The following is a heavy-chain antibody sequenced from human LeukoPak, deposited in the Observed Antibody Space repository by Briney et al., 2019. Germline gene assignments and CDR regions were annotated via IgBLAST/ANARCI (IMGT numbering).Heavy chain of an antibody. CDR3: ARAGRFGMDV. Sequence: SETLSLTCTVSGGPISSGDYYWSWIRQPPGKGLEWIGYIYYSGITYYNPSLKGRVTISVDTSKNQFSLKLSSVTAADTAVYYCARAGRFGMDVWGQGTTVTVSS. CDR1: GGPISSGDYY. CDR2: IYYSGIT. J-gene: IGHJ6*02. D-gene: IGHD1-26*01. V-gene: IGHV4-30-4*01.